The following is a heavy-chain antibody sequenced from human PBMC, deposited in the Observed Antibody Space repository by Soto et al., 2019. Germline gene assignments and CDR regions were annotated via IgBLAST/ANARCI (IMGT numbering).Heavy chain of an antibody. D-gene: IGHD1-26*01. CDR1: GFTLSSHA. CDR2: ILSDGSNK. V-gene: IGHV3-30-3*01. J-gene: IGHJ4*02. Sequence: QVQLVESGGGVVQPGRSLSLSCAVSGFTLSSHAMHWVRQAPGKGLEWVALILSDGSNKYYADSVKGRFTTSRDNSKNTMYLQMNNLSVEDTAVYYCARDDEGGSDCDLGYWGQGALVTVSS. CDR3: ARDDEGGSDCDLGY.